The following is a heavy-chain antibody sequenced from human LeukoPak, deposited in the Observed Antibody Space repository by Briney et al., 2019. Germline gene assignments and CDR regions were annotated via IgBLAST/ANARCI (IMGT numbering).Heavy chain of an antibody. CDR1: GFTFSTYN. D-gene: IGHD1-7*01. J-gene: IGHJ4*02. CDR2: ISGTTSNK. V-gene: IGHV3-48*02. CDR3: ARILGGTNWRMIDC. Sequence: PGGSLRLSCAASGFTFSTYNMNWVRQAPGKGLEWVSYISGTTSNKYYADSVKGRFTISRDNAKNSLYLQMNSLRDEDTAVYYCARILGGTNWRMIDCWGQGTLVTVSS.